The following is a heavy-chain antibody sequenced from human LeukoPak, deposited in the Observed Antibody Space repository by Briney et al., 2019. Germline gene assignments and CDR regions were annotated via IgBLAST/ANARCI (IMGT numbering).Heavy chain of an antibody. V-gene: IGHV3-21*01. J-gene: IGHJ4*02. CDR2: ISSGGAYI. D-gene: IGHD6-6*01. CDR3: ARDAGASLLVRGHFDY. Sequence: GGSLRLSCAASGVTFSSYWMSWVRQAPGKGLEWVSSISSGGAYIYYADSVKGRFTISRDNAQNSLFLQMDGLRDDDTAVYFCARDAGASLLVRGHFDYWGQGTLVTVSS. CDR1: GVTFSSYW.